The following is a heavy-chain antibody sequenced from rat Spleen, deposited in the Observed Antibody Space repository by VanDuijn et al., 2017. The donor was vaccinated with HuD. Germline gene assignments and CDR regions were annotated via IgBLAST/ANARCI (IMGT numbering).Heavy chain of an antibody. D-gene: IGHD4-3*01. J-gene: IGHJ3*01. Sequence: EVQLQESGPGLVKPSQSLSLTCSVTDYSITSNFWGWIRKFPGNKMEWIGHISYSDITSYNPSLNSRISITRDTSKNQFFLQLNSVTTEDTATYYCARYIGNNSGFAYWGQGTLVTVSS. CDR3: ARYIGNNSGFAY. CDR1: DYSITSNF. V-gene: IGHV3-1*01. CDR2: ISYSDIT.